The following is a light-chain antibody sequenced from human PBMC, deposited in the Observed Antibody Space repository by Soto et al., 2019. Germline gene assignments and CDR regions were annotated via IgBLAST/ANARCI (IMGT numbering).Light chain of an antibody. V-gene: IGLV2-14*01. CDR1: SSDVGGYNY. Sequence: QSALTQPASLSGSPGQSITISCTGTSSDVGGYNYVSWYQQHPGKAPKLMIYDVSNRPSGVSNRFSGSKSGNTASLTISGLQAEDEADYYCSSYTSSSTPPYVFGTGTQLTVL. CDR3: SSYTSSSTPPYV. J-gene: IGLJ1*01. CDR2: DVS.